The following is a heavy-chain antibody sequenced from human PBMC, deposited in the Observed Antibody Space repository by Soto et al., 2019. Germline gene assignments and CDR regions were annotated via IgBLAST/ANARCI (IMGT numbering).Heavy chain of an antibody. D-gene: IGHD2-15*01. CDR3: CSVDPSAKSPDY. J-gene: IGHJ4*02. Sequence: GGSLRLSCTVSAVSEFSFSDQYMDWVRQAPGKGLEWVGRSRDRVNNLSTAYAASVQGRFTISRDESKNTVYLQMNSLKTDDTAVYYRCSVDPSAKSPDYWGQGTLVTVSS. V-gene: IGHV3-72*01. CDR1: AVSEFSFSDQY. CDR2: SRDRVNNLST.